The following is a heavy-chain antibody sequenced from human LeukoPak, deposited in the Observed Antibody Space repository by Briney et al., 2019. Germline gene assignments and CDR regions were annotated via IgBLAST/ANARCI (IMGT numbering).Heavy chain of an antibody. CDR2: ISWNSADI. J-gene: IGHJ6*02. CDR1: GFKFDDYG. Sequence: GGSLRLSCAASGFKFDDYGMHWVRQVPGKGLEWVSGISWNSADIGYADSVKGRFTISRDNAKNPLFLQMNSLRDEDTALYYCAKDEWFGELFPTTGLDVWGQGTTVTVSS. V-gene: IGHV3-9*01. D-gene: IGHD3-10*01. CDR3: AKDEWFGELFPTTGLDV.